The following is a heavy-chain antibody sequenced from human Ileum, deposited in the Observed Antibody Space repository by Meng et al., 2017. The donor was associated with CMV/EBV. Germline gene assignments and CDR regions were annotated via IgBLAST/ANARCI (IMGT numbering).Heavy chain of an antibody. J-gene: IGHJ4*02. CDR2: IKRDGSEK. V-gene: IGHV3-7*01. Sequence: GESLKISCAASGFTFGTYWMSWVRQAPGKGLEWVANIKRDGSEKYYVDSVKGRFTISRDNAKNSLYLQMNSLRAEDTAVYYCAKDSSGSSWYFFDYWGQGTLVTVSS. CDR3: AKDSSGSSWYFFDY. D-gene: IGHD6-13*01. CDR1: GFTFGTYW.